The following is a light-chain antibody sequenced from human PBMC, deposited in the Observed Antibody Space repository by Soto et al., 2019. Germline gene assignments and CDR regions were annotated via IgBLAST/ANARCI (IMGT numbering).Light chain of an antibody. V-gene: IGKV1-5*01. CDR1: QRMTSW. CDR2: DAS. J-gene: IGKJ1*01. Sequence: EIQMTQSPSSLSASVGDRVTITCRASQRMTSWLAWYQKKPGKAPKVLIYDASSLESGVPSRFSGSESGTEFTLTISSLQPDDIATYYCQQYTENSGTFGQGTKVDI. CDR3: QQYTENSGT.